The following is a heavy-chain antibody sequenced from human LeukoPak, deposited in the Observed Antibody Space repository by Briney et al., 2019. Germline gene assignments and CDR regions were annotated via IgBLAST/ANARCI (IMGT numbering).Heavy chain of an antibody. J-gene: IGHJ4*02. CDR2: ISYDGSNK. CDR3: AKLSGLETD. V-gene: IGHV3-30*18. CDR1: GFTFSSYG. D-gene: IGHD2-21*02. Sequence: GGSLRLSCAASGFTFSSYGMHWVRQAPGKGLEWVAVISYDGSNKYYADSVKGRFTISRDNSKNTLYLQMNSLRAEDTAVYYCAKLSGLETDWGQGTLVTVSS.